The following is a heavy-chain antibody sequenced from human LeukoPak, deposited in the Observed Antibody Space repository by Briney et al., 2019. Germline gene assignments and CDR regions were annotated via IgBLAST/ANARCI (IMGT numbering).Heavy chain of an antibody. CDR3: ARGGIRGVTLYYYYGMDV. J-gene: IGHJ6*02. Sequence: SETLSLTCAVYGGSFSGYYWSWIRQPPGKGLEWIGEINHSGSTNYNPSLKSRVTISVDTSKNQFSLKLSSVTAADTAVYYCARGGIRGVTLYYYYGMDVWGQGTLVTVSS. CDR1: GGSFSGYY. CDR2: INHSGST. D-gene: IGHD3-10*01. V-gene: IGHV4-34*01.